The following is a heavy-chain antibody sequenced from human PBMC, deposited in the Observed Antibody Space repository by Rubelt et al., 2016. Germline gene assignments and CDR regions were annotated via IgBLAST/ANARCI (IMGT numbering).Heavy chain of an antibody. CDR1: GFVFSDAW. CDR3: GSGYPDY. D-gene: IGHD3-3*01. Sequence: EVQLVESGGGLVKPGGSLRLSCTGSGFVFSDAWLTWVRQAPGKGLEWVARSKSKTDGGTTDYAAPVKGRFTISRDDSKNTLYLQMSSVKAEDTAVYDCGSGYPDYWGQGNLVTVSS. CDR2: SKSKTDGGTT. J-gene: IGHJ4*02. V-gene: IGHV3-15*05.